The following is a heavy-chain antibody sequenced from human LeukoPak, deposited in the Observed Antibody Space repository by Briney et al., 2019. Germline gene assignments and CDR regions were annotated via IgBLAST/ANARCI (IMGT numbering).Heavy chain of an antibody. D-gene: IGHD2-21*02. CDR2: ISYDGSNE. CDR3: AKDRLLNCRGDCYIFDY. V-gene: IGHV3-30*04. Sequence: GRSLRLSCAASGFTFSSYAMHWVRQAPGKGLEWVAIISYDGSNEYYADSVKGRFSISRDNSKNTLYLQVDGLRTEDTAVYYCAKDRLLNCRGDCYIFDYWGQGTVVTVSS. CDR1: GFTFSSYA. J-gene: IGHJ4*02.